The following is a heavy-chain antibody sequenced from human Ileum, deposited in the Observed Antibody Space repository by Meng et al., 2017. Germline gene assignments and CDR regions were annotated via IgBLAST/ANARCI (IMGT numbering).Heavy chain of an antibody. J-gene: IGHJ4*02. CDR3: ATSNDRDVYYLGY. CDR2: IFQSGRT. Sequence: QVKLQESGPRLVKPSGTLSLTCAVSGTWWSWVRQPPGKGLEWIGEIFQSGRTNYNPSLKSRVTISIDKSTSQISLQLSAVTAADTAVYSCATSNDRDVYYLGYWGQGTLVTVSS. D-gene: IGHD3-22*01. V-gene: IGHV4-4*02. CDR1: GTW.